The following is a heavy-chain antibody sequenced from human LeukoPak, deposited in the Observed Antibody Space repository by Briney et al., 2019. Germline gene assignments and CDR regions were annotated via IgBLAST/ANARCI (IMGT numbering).Heavy chain of an antibody. CDR2: VTSDGTST. CDR1: GFTFSSHW. Sequence: GGSLRLSCAASGFTFSSHWMHWARQPPGKGLVWVSRVTSDGTSTSYADSVKGRFTISRDNAKNTLYLQMNSLRAEDTAVYYCAREIEMGSNNLDYWGQGTLVTVSS. J-gene: IGHJ4*02. D-gene: IGHD5-24*01. V-gene: IGHV3-74*01. CDR3: AREIEMGSNNLDY.